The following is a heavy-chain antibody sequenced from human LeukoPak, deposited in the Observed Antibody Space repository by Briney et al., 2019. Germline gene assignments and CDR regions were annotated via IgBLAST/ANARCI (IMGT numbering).Heavy chain of an antibody. V-gene: IGHV3-23*01. Sequence: PGGSLRLSCAASGFTFNSYAMSWVRQAPGKGLEWVSAISGSGGSTYYADSVKGRFTISRDNSKNTLYLQMNSLRAEDTAVYYCAKGPDGYYDISTGLKGKFDPWGQGTLVTVSS. J-gene: IGHJ5*02. CDR2: ISGSGGST. D-gene: IGHD3-9*01. CDR3: AKGPDGYYDISTGLKGKFDP. CDR1: GFTFNSYA.